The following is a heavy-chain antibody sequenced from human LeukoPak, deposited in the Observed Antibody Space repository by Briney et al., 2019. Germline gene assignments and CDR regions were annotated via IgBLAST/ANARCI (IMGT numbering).Heavy chain of an antibody. CDR3: ARGILRLRRGPGAFDV. D-gene: IGHD3-10*01. CDR2: INHSGST. Sequence: SETLSLTCAVYGGSFSGYSWSWIRQPPGKGLEWIGEINHSGSTNYNPSLKSRVTISVDTSKNQFSLKLSSVTAADTAVYYCARGILRLRRGPGAFDVWGQGTTVTVSS. CDR1: GGSFSGYS. J-gene: IGHJ3*01. V-gene: IGHV4-34*01.